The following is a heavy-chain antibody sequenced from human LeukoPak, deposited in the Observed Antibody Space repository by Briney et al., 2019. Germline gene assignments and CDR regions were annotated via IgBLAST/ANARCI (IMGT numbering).Heavy chain of an antibody. CDR2: IYSGGST. J-gene: IGHJ4*02. D-gene: IGHD2-15*01. CDR1: GFTVSSYY. CDR3: ARSKPLQRQYFSYDY. Sequence: PGGSLRLSCAASGFTVSSYYMSWVRQAPGKGLEWVSVIYSGGSTYYADSVKGRFTISRDNSKNTLYLQMNSLRAEDTAVYYCARSKPLQRQYFSYDYWGQGTLVTVSS. V-gene: IGHV3-53*01.